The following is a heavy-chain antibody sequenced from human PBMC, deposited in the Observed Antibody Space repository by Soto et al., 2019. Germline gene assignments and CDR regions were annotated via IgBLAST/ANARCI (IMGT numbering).Heavy chain of an antibody. CDR3: ARDRGGYCSGCSCSEAGFDP. D-gene: IGHD2-15*01. Sequence: QVQLVQSGAEAKKPGASVKVSCEASGYTFTSYPIHWVRQAPGQRLEWMGWINTGNGYTKYSQKFQARVTITRDTSASTSYMQLSRLRSEYTAGYFSARDRGGYCSGCSCSEAGFDPWGQGTLVTVSS. CDR1: GYTFTSYP. J-gene: IGHJ5*02. CDR2: INTGNGYT. V-gene: IGHV1-3*04.